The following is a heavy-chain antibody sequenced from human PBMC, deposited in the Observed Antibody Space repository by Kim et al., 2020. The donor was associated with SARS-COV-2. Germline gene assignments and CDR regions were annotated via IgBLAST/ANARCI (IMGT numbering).Heavy chain of an antibody. V-gene: IGHV3-30*04. Sequence: GGSLRLSCAASGFTFSSYAMHWVRQAPGKGLEWVAVISYDGSNKYYADSVKGRFTISRDNSKNTLYLQMNSLRAEDTAVYYCARGSAVTNAGVYWGQGTLVTVSS. CDR2: ISYDGSNK. CDR3: ARGSAVTNAGVY. CDR1: GFTFSSYA. D-gene: IGHD4-17*01. J-gene: IGHJ4*02.